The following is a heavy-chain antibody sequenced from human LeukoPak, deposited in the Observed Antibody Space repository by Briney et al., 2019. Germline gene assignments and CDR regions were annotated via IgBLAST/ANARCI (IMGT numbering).Heavy chain of an antibody. V-gene: IGHV1-69*13. CDR3: ARAAAAGTGTTQRHDY. J-gene: IGHJ4*02. D-gene: IGHD6-13*01. CDR1: GGTFSSYA. CDR2: IIPIFGTA. Sequence: SVKVSCKASGGTFSSYAISWMRQAPGQGLEWMGGIIPIFGTANYAQKFQGRVTITADESTSTAHMELSSLRSEDTAVYYCARAAAAGTGTTQRHDYWGQGTLVTVSS.